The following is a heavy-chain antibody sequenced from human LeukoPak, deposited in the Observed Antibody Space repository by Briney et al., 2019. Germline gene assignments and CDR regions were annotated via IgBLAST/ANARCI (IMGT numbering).Heavy chain of an antibody. V-gene: IGHV3-53*01. D-gene: IGHD2-21*02. CDR1: GFTVSSNY. CDR3: ARDRVVVTAIRYYYYGMDV. CDR2: IYSGGST. Sequence: GGSLRLSCAASGFTVSSNYMSWVRQAPGKGLEWVSVIYSGGSTYYADSVKGRFTISRDNSKNTLYLQMNRLRAEDTAVYYCARDRVVVTAIRYYYYGMDVWGQGTTVTVSS. J-gene: IGHJ6*02.